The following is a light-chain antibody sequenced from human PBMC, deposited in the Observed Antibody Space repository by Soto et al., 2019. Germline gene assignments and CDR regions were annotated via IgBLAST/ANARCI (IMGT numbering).Light chain of an antibody. CDR1: QSISSY. J-gene: IGKJ5*01. CDR3: QQSYSTTIT. V-gene: IGKV1-39*01. Sequence: DIRMTQSPSSLSASVGDRVTITCGASQSISSYLNWYQQKPGKAPKLLIYAASSLQSGVPSRFSGSGSGTDFTLTISSLKPEDFATYYCQQSYSTTITFGHGTRLEIK. CDR2: AAS.